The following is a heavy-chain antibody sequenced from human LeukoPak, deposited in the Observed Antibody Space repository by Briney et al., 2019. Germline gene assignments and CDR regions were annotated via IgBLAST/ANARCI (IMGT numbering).Heavy chain of an antibody. D-gene: IGHD3-10*01. CDR3: ARDRSYFTFDY. J-gene: IGHJ4*02. CDR1: DFSINSGYH. CDR2: MHHSGST. Sequence: SETLSLTCTVSDFSINSGYHWGWVRQPPGKGLEWIGSMHHSGSTYYNSSLKSRVTMSTDTSKSQFSLKLSSVTAADTAVYYCARDRSYFTFDYWGQGTLVTVSS. V-gene: IGHV4-38-2*02.